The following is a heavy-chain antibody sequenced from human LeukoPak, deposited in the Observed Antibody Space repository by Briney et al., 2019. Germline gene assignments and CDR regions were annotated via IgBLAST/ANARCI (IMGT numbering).Heavy chain of an antibody. V-gene: IGHV3-30-3*01. CDR1: GFTFSSYA. Sequence: GGSLRLSCAASGFTFSSYAMHWVRQAPGKGLEWVSVISYDGSNKYYADSVKGRFTISRDNSKNTLYLQMNSLRAEDTAVYYCAREGYYGSGSSPYNWFDPWGQGTLVTVSS. D-gene: IGHD3-10*01. CDR3: AREGYYGSGSSPYNWFDP. J-gene: IGHJ5*02. CDR2: ISYDGSNK.